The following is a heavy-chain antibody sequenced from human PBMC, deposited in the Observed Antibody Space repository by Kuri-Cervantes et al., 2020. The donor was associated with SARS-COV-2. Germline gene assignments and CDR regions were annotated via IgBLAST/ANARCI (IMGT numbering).Heavy chain of an antibody. CDR3: AKWGLGYCSGVSCYSQNANDY. V-gene: IGHV3-30*02. CDR1: GFTFSSYG. Sequence: GGSLRLSCAASGFTFSSYGMHWVRQAPGKGLEWVAFIRYDGNIKYYSDSVKGRFTISRDNSKNTLYLQMNGLRNEDTAVYYCAKWGLGYCSGVSCYSQNANDYWGQGTLVTVSS. J-gene: IGHJ4*02. D-gene: IGHD2-15*01. CDR2: IRYDGNIK.